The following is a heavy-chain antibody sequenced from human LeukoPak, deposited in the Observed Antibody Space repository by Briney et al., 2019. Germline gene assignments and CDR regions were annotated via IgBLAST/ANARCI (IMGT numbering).Heavy chain of an antibody. CDR1: GYTFTRYN. J-gene: IGHJ4*02. Sequence: ASVKVSCKASGYTFTRYNMHWVRQAPGQGLECMGWINLNSGGTNYAQKFQGRVTMTRDTSISTAYMELSRLRSDDTAVYYCARDYYCGGDCYAFDYWGQGTLVTVSS. V-gene: IGHV1-2*02. CDR2: INLNSGGT. CDR3: ARDYYCGGDCYAFDY. D-gene: IGHD2-21*02.